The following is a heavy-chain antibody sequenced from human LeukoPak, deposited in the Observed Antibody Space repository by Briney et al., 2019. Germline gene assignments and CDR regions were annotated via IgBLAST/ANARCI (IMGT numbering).Heavy chain of an antibody. CDR3: ARDMDSGDSSGYPTDY. CDR1: GYSISSGYY. Sequence: LETLSLSCTVSGYSISSGYYWGWPRQPPGKGLEWVGSSYHSGSTYYNPSLKSRVTISVDQSKIQFSLKLSSVGAADTAVYYRARDMDSGDSSGYPTDYRGQVALVTVSS. J-gene: IGHJ4*02. CDR2: SYHSGST. V-gene: IGHV4-38-2*02. D-gene: IGHD3-22*01.